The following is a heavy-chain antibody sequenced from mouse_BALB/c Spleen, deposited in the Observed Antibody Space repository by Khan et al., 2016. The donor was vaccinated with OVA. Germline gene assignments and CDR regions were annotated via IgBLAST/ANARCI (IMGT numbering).Heavy chain of an antibody. CDR1: GYSITSGYG. J-gene: IGHJ2*01. V-gene: IGHV3-2*02. CDR3: ARSARINY. Sequence: QLEESGPGLVKPSQSLSLTCTATGYSITSGYGWNWIRQFPGNKLEWMGDISYSGSTNYNPTLKSRTTITRDTSKNTAFLQLNSVTTEDTATYYCARSARINYWGQGTTLTVSS. CDR2: ISYSGST. D-gene: IGHD1-2*01.